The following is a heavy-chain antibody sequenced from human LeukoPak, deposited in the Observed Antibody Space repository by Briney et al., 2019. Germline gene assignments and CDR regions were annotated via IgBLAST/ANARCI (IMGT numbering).Heavy chain of an antibody. Sequence: SETLSLTCTVSRGSFGSYYWNWIRQPPGKGLEWIGYISHSGSTNYNPSLKGRVGISVDTSKNQFSLKLTSVPAADTAVYYCARGDWGAFDIWGQGTMVIVSS. D-gene: IGHD2-21*02. J-gene: IGHJ3*02. CDR1: RGSFGSYY. CDR2: ISHSGST. CDR3: ARGDWGAFDI. V-gene: IGHV4-59*01.